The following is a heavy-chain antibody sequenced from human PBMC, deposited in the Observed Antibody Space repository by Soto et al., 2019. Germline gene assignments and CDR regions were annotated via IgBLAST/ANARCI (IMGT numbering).Heavy chain of an antibody. Sequence: PGGSLRLSCAASGFTFSSYGMHWVRQAPGKGLEWVAVIWYDGSNKYYADSVKGRFTISRDNSKNTLYLQMNSLRAEDTAVYYCARDLNAFAATGLFDYWGQGTLVTVSS. CDR3: ARDLNAFAATGLFDY. CDR1: GFTFSSYG. CDR2: IWYDGSNK. J-gene: IGHJ4*02. V-gene: IGHV3-33*01. D-gene: IGHD1-1*01.